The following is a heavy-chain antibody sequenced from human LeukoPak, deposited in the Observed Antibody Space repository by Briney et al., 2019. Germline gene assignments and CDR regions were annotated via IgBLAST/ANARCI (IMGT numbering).Heavy chain of an antibody. Sequence: PGGSLRLSCAASGFSVNNNYMNWVRQATGKGLEWVSLMDNFGYKHYADYVEGRVTISRDSSRNTVYLQLNSLRAEDTAVYYCAGGSYYGSGSRPGYIEYWGQGTLVTVSS. CDR2: MDNFGYK. CDR3: AGGSYYGSGSRPGYIEY. CDR1: GFSVNNNY. J-gene: IGHJ4*02. D-gene: IGHD3-10*01. V-gene: IGHV3-53*01.